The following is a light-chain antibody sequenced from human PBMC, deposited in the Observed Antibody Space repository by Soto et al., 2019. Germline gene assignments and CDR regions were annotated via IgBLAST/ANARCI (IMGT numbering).Light chain of an antibody. CDR3: QEYNTWPWT. J-gene: IGKJ1*01. CDR2: GAT. Sequence: EIVMTQSPSTLSVSPGERSTLSCRASQSVNIYLAWYQQKPGQAPRLLIFGATYRATGIPARFSGSGSGTEFNLTISSLQSEDFAVYYCQEYNTWPWTFGQGTTVDIK. CDR1: QSVNIY. V-gene: IGKV3D-15*01.